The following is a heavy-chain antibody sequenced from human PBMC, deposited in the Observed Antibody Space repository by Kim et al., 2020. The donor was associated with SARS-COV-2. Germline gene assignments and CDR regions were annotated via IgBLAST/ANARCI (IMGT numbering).Heavy chain of an antibody. Sequence: VSVKSRITIKPDTSKNHFSLHLNSVTPEDTAVYYCARSVSGLRANWFDPWGQGTLVTVSS. V-gene: IGHV6-1*01. CDR3: ARSVSGLRANWFDP. J-gene: IGHJ5*02. D-gene: IGHD6-19*01.